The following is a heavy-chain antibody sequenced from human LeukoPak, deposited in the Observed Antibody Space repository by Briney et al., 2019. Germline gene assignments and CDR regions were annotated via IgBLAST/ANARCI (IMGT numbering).Heavy chain of an antibody. J-gene: IGHJ4*02. V-gene: IGHV3-30*04. D-gene: IGHD2-2*01. CDR3: ARAIGCSSTSCSVGVDY. CDR1: GFTFSSYA. Sequence: PGGSLRLSCAASGFTFSSYAMHWVRQAPGKGLEWVAVISYDGSNKYYADSAKGRFTISRDNSKNTLYLQMNSLRAEDTAVYYCARAIGCSSTSCSVGVDYWGQGTLVTVSS. CDR2: ISYDGSNK.